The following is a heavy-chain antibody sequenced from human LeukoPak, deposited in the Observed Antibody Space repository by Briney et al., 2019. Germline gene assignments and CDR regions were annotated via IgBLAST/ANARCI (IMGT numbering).Heavy chain of an antibody. D-gene: IGHD5-18*01. CDR1: GGSISSSSYY. CDR3: AKDKDPNSYGTDY. J-gene: IGHJ4*02. CDR2: IYYSGST. V-gene: IGHV4-39*02. Sequence: SETLSLTCTVSGGSISSSSYYWGWIRQPPGKGLEWIGSIYYSGSTFYNPSLKSRVTISVDTSKNQFSLKLSSVTAADTAVYYCAKDKDPNSYGTDYWGQGTLVTGSS.